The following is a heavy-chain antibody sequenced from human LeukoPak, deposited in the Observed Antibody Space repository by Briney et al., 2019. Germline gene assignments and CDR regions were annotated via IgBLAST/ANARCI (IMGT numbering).Heavy chain of an antibody. Sequence: PGGSLRLSCAASGFTFSSYEMNWVRQAPGKGLEWVSYISSSGSTIYYADSVKGRFTISRDNAKNSLYLQMNSLRAEDTAVYYCARGSLYYYGSGMEYYGMDVWGQGTTVTVSS. J-gene: IGHJ6*02. CDR2: ISSSGSTI. CDR3: ARGSLYYYGSGMEYYGMDV. V-gene: IGHV3-48*03. CDR1: GFTFSSYE. D-gene: IGHD3-10*01.